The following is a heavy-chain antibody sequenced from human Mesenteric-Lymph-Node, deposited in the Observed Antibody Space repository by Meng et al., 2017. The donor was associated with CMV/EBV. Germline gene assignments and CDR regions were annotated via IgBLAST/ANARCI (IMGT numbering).Heavy chain of an antibody. D-gene: IGHD6-13*01. V-gene: IGHV4-59*08. CDR1: GGPISTFH. J-gene: IGHJ4*02. CDR3: ATYQPGAAGRGY. Sequence: TCTVSGGPISTFHWSWIRQPPGKGLEWIGYINYDGTTNSNPSLKSRVTISRDTSENQFSLKLSSVTAVDTAVYYCATYQPGAAGRGYWGQGTLVTVSS. CDR2: INYDGTT.